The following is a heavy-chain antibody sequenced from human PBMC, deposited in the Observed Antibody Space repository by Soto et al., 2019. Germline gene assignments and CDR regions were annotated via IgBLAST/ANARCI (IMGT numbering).Heavy chain of an antibody. CDR1: GFTFSSYG. D-gene: IGHD5-12*01. J-gene: IGHJ4*02. V-gene: IGHV3-74*01. CDR2: ITSNGGST. CDR3: AREGAGYAL. Sequence: GGSLRLSCAASGFTFSSYGMHWVRQAPGKGLEWVSRITSNGGSTNYADYVKGRFTISRDNARNTLYLQMNSLRDEDTAVYYCAREGAGYALWGQGNLVTVSS.